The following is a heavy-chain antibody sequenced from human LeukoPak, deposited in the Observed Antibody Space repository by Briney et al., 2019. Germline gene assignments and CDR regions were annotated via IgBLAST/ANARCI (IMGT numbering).Heavy chain of an antibody. CDR1: GGSISSYY. CDR2: IYYSGST. J-gene: IGHJ5*02. V-gene: IGHV4-59*01. Sequence: PSETLSLTCTVSGGSISSYYWSWIRQPPGKGLEWIGYIYYSGSTNYNPSLKSRVTISVDTSKNQFSLKLSSVTAADTAVYYCARATDQPAAIIWFDPWGQGTLVTVSS. CDR3: ARATDQPAAIIWFDP. D-gene: IGHD2-2*02.